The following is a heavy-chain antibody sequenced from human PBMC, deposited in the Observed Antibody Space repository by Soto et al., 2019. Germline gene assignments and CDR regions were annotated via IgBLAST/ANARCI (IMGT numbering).Heavy chain of an antibody. CDR1: GGTFSSYA. Sequence: QVQLVQSGAEVKKPGSSVKVSCKASGGTFSSYAISWVRQAPGQGLEWMGGIIPIFGTADYAQKFQGRVTITAXXXTXXAYMELSSLGSEDTAVYYCARGITGTVSYYYGMDVWGQGTTVTVSS. V-gene: IGHV1-69*12. J-gene: IGHJ6*02. CDR3: ARGITGTVSYYYGMDV. CDR2: IIPIFGTA. D-gene: IGHD1-20*01.